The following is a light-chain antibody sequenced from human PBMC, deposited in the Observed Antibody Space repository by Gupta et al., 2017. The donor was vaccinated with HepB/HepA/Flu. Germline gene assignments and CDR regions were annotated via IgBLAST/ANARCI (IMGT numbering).Light chain of an antibody. Sequence: DIQMTQSPTALSASVGDRVTISCQASQDIRYYLNWYQQKPGKAPKLLIYAVSNLTTGVPSRFSGSGSGTDFTFTISRLQPEDFATYFCQQEGNLPLTFGGGTKVEFE. V-gene: IGKV1-33*01. CDR2: AVS. J-gene: IGKJ4*01. CDR3: QQEGNLPLT. CDR1: QDIRYY.